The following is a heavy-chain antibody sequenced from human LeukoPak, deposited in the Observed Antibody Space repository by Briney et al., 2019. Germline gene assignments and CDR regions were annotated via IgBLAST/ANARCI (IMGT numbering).Heavy chain of an antibody. V-gene: IGHV1-2*02. D-gene: IGHD1-7*01. CDR3: ARLNNWNYLGDDY. J-gene: IGHJ4*02. CDR1: AYTFTDYY. Sequence: GASVKVSCKTSAYTFTDYYMHWVRQAPGQGLEWMGWINPNSGATNYAQKFQGRVTMTRDTSISTAFMDLSRLRSDDTAMYYCARLNNWNYLGDDYWGQGTLVTVSS. CDR2: INPNSGAT.